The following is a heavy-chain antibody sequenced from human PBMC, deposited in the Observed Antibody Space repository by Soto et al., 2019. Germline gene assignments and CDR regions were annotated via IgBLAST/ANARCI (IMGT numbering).Heavy chain of an antibody. CDR1: GFTFSSYA. J-gene: IGHJ4*02. V-gene: IGHV3-23*01. D-gene: IGHD2-15*01. CDR3: AKDAEETRIAATAKYYFDY. Sequence: GGSLRLSCAASGFTFSSYAMSWVRQAPGKGLEWVSAISGSGGSTYYADSVKGRFTISRDNSKNTLYLQMNSLRAEDTAVYYCAKDAEETRIAATAKYYFDYWGQGTLFTVSS. CDR2: ISGSGGST.